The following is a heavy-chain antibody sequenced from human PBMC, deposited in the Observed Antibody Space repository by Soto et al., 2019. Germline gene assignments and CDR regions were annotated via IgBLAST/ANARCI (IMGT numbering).Heavy chain of an antibody. CDR2: ISSSSSYI. V-gene: IGHV3-21*01. J-gene: IGHJ6*02. Sequence: EVQLVESGGGLVKPGGSLRLSCAASGFTFNTYSMNWVRQAPGKGLEWVSSISSSSSYIYYADSVKGRFTISRDNAKNSLYLQMNSLRAEDTAVYYCARGVGSSSWYYYGMDVWGQGTTVTVSS. D-gene: IGHD6-13*01. CDR3: ARGVGSSSWYYYGMDV. CDR1: GFTFNTYS.